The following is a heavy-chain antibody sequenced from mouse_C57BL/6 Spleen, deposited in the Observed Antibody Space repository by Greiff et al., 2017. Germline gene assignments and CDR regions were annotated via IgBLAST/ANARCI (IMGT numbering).Heavy chain of an antibody. D-gene: IGHD2-5*01. V-gene: IGHV1-53*01. J-gene: IGHJ4*01. CDR1: GYTFTSYW. CDR3: ARYSNYAPYYAMDY. Sequence: QVQLQQPGTELVKPGASVKLSCKASGYTFTSYWLHWVKQRPGQGLEWIGNINPSNGGTNYNEKFKSKATLPVDNSSSTAYMQLLSLTSEDSAVYYCARYSNYAPYYAMDYWGQGTSVTVSS. CDR2: INPSNGGT.